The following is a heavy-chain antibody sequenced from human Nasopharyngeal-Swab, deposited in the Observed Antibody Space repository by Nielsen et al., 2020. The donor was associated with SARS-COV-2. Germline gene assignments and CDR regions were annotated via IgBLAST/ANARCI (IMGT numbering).Heavy chain of an antibody. D-gene: IGHD5-24*01. CDR2: VYPGNSEV. J-gene: IGHJ5*02. CDR3: ARRAARDGYNYEVDP. V-gene: IGHV5-51*01. Sequence: GESLKISCMASGYSFVHHWIGWVRQKSGQGLEWMGMVYPGNSEVAYNPSFQGQVTISADSSVNTAYLQWSRPRPSDTAMYFCARRAARDGYNYEVDPWGQGTLVTVSS. CDR1: GYSFVHHW.